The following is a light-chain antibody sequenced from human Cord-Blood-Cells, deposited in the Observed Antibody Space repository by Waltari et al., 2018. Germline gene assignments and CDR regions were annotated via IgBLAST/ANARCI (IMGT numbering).Light chain of an antibody. CDR3: QSYDSSNQV. CDR1: SGSIASNY. CDR2: EDN. J-gene: IGLJ3*02. V-gene: IGLV6-57*01. Sequence: NFMLTQPHSVSESPGKTVTISCTRRSGSIASNYVQGYQPRPGSSPTTVIYEDNQRPSGVPDRFSGSIDSSSNSAYLTISGLKTEDEADYYCQSYDSSNQVFGGETKLTVL.